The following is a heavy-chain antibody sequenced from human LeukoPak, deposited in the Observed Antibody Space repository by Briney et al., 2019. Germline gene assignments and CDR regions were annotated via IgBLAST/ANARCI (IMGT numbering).Heavy chain of an antibody. V-gene: IGHV3-74*01. J-gene: IGHJ4*02. D-gene: IGHD6-19*01. Sequence: GGSLRLSCAASGFTFSKYWMLWVRQAPGKGLESVSRINTDGTVTTYAGSVKGRFTVSRDNADNTMFLQMNSVRDEDTAVYYCATRQWLAPPPDSWGQGTPVTVSS. CDR3: ATRQWLAPPPDS. CDR1: GFTFSKYW. CDR2: INTDGTVT.